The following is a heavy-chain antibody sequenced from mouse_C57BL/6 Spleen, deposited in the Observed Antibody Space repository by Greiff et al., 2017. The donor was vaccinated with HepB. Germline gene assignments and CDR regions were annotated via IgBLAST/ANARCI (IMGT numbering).Heavy chain of an antibody. CDR1: GFTFSSYA. Sequence: EVKLVESGGGLVKPGGSLKLSCAASGFTFSSYAMSWVRQTPEKRLEWVATISDGGSYTYYPDNVKGRFTISRDNAKNNLYLQMSHLKSEDTAMYYGAREGMVRWYFDVWGTGTTVTVSS. CDR3: AREGMVRWYFDV. V-gene: IGHV5-4*01. D-gene: IGHD2-3*01. CDR2: ISDGGSYT. J-gene: IGHJ1*03.